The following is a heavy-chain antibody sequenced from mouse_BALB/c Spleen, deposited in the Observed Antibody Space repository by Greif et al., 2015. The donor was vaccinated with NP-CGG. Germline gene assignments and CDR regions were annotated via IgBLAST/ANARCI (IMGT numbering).Heavy chain of an antibody. V-gene: IGHV1-7*01. Sequence: VQLQESGAELAKPGASVKMSCKASGYTFTSYWMHWVKQRPGQGLEWIGYINPSTGYTEYNQKFKDKATLTADKSSSTAYMQLSSLTSEDSAVYYCARSGYDYDWFAYWGQGTLVTVSA. CDR1: GYTFTSYW. D-gene: IGHD2-4*01. J-gene: IGHJ3*01. CDR3: ARSGYDYDWFAY. CDR2: INPSTGYT.